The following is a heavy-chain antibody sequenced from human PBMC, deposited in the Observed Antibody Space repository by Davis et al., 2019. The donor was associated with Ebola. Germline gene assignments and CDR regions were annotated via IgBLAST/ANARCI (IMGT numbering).Heavy chain of an antibody. Sequence: HSQTLSLTCAISGDSVSIAGWNWIRQSPSRGLAWLGRTYYNSKWFHDYAPSVKTRITINPDTSKNQFSLQLNSVTPEDTALYYCTRGWLRGGMDVWGEGTTVTV. J-gene: IGHJ6*02. CDR2: TYYNSKWFH. CDR1: GDSVSIAG. D-gene: IGHD5-18*01. CDR3: TRGWLRGGMDV. V-gene: IGHV6-1*01.